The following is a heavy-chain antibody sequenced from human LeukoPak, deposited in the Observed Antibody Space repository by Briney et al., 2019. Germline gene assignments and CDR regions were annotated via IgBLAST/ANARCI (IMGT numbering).Heavy chain of an antibody. J-gene: IGHJ4*02. CDR1: GFTFSSYW. Sequence: GGSLRLSCTASGFTFSSYWMHWVRQAPVKGLVWVSHIGGDGTTTGYADSVKGRFTISRDNAKNTLYLQMNSLRVEDTAVYYCASSIVVPGHYWGQGTLVTVSS. D-gene: IGHD6-19*01. CDR2: IGGDGTTT. CDR3: ASSIVVPGHY. V-gene: IGHV3-74*01.